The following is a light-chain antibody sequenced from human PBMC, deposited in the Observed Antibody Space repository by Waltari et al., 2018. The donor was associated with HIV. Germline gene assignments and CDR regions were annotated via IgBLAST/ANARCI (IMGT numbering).Light chain of an antibody. CDR1: SNDVGGHNY. V-gene: IGLV2-14*03. J-gene: IGLJ2*01. CDR3: SSYTSSTYVV. CDR2: DVS. Sequence: QSALTQPASVSGSPGQSITISCTGTSNDVGGHNYFSWYQQHPGKVPKLMINDVSNRPSGVSYRFSGSKSGNTASLTISGLQAEDEADYYCSSYTSSTYVVFGGGTKLTVL.